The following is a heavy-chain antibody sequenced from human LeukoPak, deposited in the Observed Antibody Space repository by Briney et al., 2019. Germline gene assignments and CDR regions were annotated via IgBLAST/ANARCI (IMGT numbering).Heavy chain of an antibody. Sequence: PSETLSLTCTVSGDSISNYYWSWIRQPPGKGLEWIGYVFHSGSTNYNPSLKSRVTMSVDTSKNQFSLKLTSVTAADTAVYYCAGTRYSATYYTDYWGQGTLVTVSS. CDR2: VFHSGST. CDR1: GDSISNYY. D-gene: IGHD1-26*01. J-gene: IGHJ4*02. CDR3: AGTRYSATYYTDY. V-gene: IGHV4-59*08.